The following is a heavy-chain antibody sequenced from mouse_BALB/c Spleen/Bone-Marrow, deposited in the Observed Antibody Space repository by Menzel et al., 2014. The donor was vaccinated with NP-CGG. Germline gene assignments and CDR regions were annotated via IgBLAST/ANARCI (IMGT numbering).Heavy chain of an antibody. CDR3: AKDWAWFAY. V-gene: IGHV2-3*01. CDR2: IWGDGST. Sequence: VQGVESGPGLVAPSQSLSITCTVSGFSLTTYAVSWVRQPPGKGLEWLGVIWGDGSTNYHSALISRLSISKDNSKSQVSLELNSLQTDDTATYYCAKDWAWFAYWGQGTLVTVSA. CDR1: GFSLTTYA. D-gene: IGHD4-1*01. J-gene: IGHJ3*01.